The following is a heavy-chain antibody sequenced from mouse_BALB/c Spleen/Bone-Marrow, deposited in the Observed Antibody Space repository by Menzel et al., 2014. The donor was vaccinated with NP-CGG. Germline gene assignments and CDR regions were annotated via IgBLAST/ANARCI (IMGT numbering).Heavy chain of an antibody. Sequence: QVQLQQSGAELVKPGASVKMSCKASGYTFTSYNMHWVKQTPGQGLEWIGTIYPGNGDTSYNQKFKGKATLTADKSSSTAYMQLSSLTSEGSAVYYCARSNWDGGNYFDYWGQGTTLTVSS. CDR1: GYTFTSYN. CDR2: IYPGNGDT. D-gene: IGHD4-1*01. CDR3: ARSNWDGGNYFDY. V-gene: IGHV1-12*01. J-gene: IGHJ2*01.